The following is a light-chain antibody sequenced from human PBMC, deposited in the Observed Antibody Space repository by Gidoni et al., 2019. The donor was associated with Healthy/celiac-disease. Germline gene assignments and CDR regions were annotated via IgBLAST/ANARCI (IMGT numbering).Light chain of an antibody. CDR3: QQRSNWPRGLT. V-gene: IGKV3-11*01. CDR2: VAS. Sequence: IVLTQSLATLSLSPRERAPLSCRASQSVSSYLAWYQQKPGQAPRLLTYVASNRATGIPARFSCSVSGTDFTLTISSLEPGDFAVYYCQQRSNWPRGLTFGGGTKVEIK. CDR1: QSVSSY. J-gene: IGKJ4*02.